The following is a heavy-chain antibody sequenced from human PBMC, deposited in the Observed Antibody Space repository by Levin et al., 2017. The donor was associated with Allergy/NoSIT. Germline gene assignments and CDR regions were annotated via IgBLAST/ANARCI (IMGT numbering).Heavy chain of an antibody. Sequence: GESLKISCAASGFTFSGYNMHWVRQAPGKGLEWVSSISSSSIYIYYADSVKGRFTISRDNAKHSLYLQMNSLRADDTAMYYCARGDCGGGGCYSLSVRAFDIWGQGTKVAVSS. CDR3: ARGDCGGGGCYSLSVRAFDI. V-gene: IGHV3-21*01. J-gene: IGHJ3*02. CDR2: ISSSSIYI. CDR1: GFTFSGYN. D-gene: IGHD2-15*01.